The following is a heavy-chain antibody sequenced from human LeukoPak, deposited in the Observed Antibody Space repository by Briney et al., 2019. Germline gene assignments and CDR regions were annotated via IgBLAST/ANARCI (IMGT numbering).Heavy chain of an antibody. CDR2: ISSNGGST. Sequence: GGSLRLSCSAPGFTFSSYAMHWGRPAPGKGLEYVSAISSNGGSTYYADSVKGRFTISRDNSKNTLYLQMSSLRADDTAVYYCVKGFYDILTAYWGGGDYWGQGTLVTVSS. J-gene: IGHJ4*02. CDR3: VKGFYDILTAYWGGGDY. CDR1: GFTFSSYA. D-gene: IGHD3-9*01. V-gene: IGHV3-64D*06.